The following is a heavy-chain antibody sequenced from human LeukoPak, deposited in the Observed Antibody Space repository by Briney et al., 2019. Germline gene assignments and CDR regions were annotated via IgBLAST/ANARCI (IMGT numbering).Heavy chain of an antibody. V-gene: IGHV3-7*03. Sequence: GASLRLSCAASGFMFNSSWMSWVRLAPGKGLEWVANVKEDGTETYYVDSVKGRFTISRDNATNSLYLQMNSMRVEDTDVYYCAKEARSLPTYWGQGTLVTFSS. D-gene: IGHD5/OR15-5a*01. J-gene: IGHJ4*02. CDR2: VKEDGTET. CDR3: AKEARSLPTY. CDR1: GFMFNSSW.